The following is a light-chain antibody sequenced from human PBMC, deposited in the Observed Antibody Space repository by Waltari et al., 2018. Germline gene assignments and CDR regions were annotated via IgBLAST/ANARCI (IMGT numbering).Light chain of an antibody. CDR1: QAIRSY. V-gene: IGKV1-9*01. Sequence: IQLTQSPSSLSASAGARVTITCRASQAIRSYLAWYQQKPGKAPKVLIYATSTLQSGVPSRFSGSGSGTDFTLTISSLQPEDFATYYCQQLDSYPFTFGPGTKVDIK. J-gene: IGKJ3*01. CDR2: ATS. CDR3: QQLDSYPFT.